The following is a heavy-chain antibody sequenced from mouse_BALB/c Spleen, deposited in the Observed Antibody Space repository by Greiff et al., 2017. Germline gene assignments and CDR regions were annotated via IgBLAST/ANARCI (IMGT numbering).Heavy chain of an antibody. D-gene: IGHD2-4*01. V-gene: IGHV1S81*02. Sequence: QVQLQQPGAELVKPGASVKLSCKASGYTFTSYWMHWVKQRPGQGLEWIGEINPSNGRTNYNEKFKSKATLTVDKSSSTAYMQLSSLTSEDSAVYYCARYDSFDYWGQGTTLTVSS. CDR1: GYTFTSYW. J-gene: IGHJ2*01. CDR2: INPSNGRT. CDR3: ARYDSFDY.